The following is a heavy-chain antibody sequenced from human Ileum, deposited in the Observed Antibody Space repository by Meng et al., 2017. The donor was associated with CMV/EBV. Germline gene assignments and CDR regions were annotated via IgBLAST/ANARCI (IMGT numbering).Heavy chain of an antibody. CDR3: ARSEYCRDGSCYRVDP. J-gene: IGHJ5*02. D-gene: IGHD2-15*01. CDR2: SNPHSGGA. CDR1: GYKFTDYY. V-gene: IGHV1-2*02. Sequence: SGYKFTDYYMHWVRQAPGQGLEWMAWSNPHSGGAISARRFQGRVTLTADTSISTAYMELNRLTSDDTAVYYCARSEYCRDGSCYRVDPWGQGTLVTVSS.